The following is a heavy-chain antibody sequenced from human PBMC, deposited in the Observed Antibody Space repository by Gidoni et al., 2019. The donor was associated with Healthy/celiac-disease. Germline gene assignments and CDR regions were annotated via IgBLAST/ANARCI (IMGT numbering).Heavy chain of an antibody. CDR3: AKAPYYDSSGGAFDI. CDR2: ISWNSGSI. D-gene: IGHD3-22*01. V-gene: IGHV3-9*01. J-gene: IGHJ3*02. CDR1: GFTFDDYA. Sequence: EVQLVESGGGLVQPGRSLRLSCAASGFTFDDYAMHWVRQAPGKGLEWVSGISWNSGSIGYADSVKGRFTISRDNAKNSLYLQMNSLRAEDTALYYCAKAPYYDSSGGAFDIWGQGTMVTVSS.